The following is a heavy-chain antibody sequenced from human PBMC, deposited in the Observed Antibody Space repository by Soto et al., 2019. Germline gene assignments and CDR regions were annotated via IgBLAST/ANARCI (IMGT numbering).Heavy chain of an antibody. CDR1: GFTFSSYG. Sequence: QVQLVESGGGVVQPGRSLRLSCAASGFTFSSYGMHWVRQAPGKGLEXXAVISYDGSNKYYADSVKGRFTISRDNSKXXXXXQXXXXXXXXXXXXYCXMGAMVXGATGYYFDYWGQGTLVTVSS. D-gene: IGHD3-10*01. V-gene: IGHV3-30*03. CDR2: ISYDGSNK. J-gene: IGHJ4*02. CDR3: XMGAMVXGATGYYFDY.